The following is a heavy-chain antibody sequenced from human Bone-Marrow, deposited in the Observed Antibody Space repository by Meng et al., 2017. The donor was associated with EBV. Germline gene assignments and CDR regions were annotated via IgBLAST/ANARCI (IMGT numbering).Heavy chain of an antibody. Sequence: HGPLHVVGAGLLKPSETLSLTCAVYGGSFSGYYWSWIRQPPGKGLEWIGEINHSGSTNYNPSLKSRVTISVDTSKNQFSLKLSSVTAADTAVYYCARGLIRQLVRRIRGGNWFDPWGQGTLVTVSS. CDR3: ARGLIRQLVRRIRGGNWFDP. D-gene: IGHD1-1*01. J-gene: IGHJ5*02. V-gene: IGHV4-34*01. CDR1: GGSFSGYY. CDR2: INHSGST.